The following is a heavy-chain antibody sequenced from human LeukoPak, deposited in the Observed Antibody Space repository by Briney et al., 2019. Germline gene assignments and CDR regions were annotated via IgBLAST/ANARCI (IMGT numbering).Heavy chain of an antibody. CDR1: GYTFTGDY. CDR2: INPTGGST. Sequence: ASVNVSCTASGYTFTGDYMHWVRQAPGQGLEWMGIINPTGGSTSYAQNFQGRVIVTRDTSTSTVYMELSSLRSEDTAVYYCARDQGSGSRIFDYWGQGTLVTVSS. D-gene: IGHD6-19*01. J-gene: IGHJ4*02. V-gene: IGHV1-46*01. CDR3: ARDQGSGSRIFDY.